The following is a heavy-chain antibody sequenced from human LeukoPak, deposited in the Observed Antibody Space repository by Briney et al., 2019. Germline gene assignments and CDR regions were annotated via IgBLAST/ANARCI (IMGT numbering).Heavy chain of an antibody. CDR2: IYYSGST. J-gene: IGHJ4*02. CDR3: ASLAVAGLSEGY. CDR1: GGSISSDSYY. V-gene: IGHV4-39*01. D-gene: IGHD6-19*01. Sequence: TSETLSLTCTVPGGSISSDSYYWAWIRQPPGKGLEWIASIYYSGSTYYNPSLKSRVTISVDTSRNQFSLKLSSVTAADTAVYYCASLAVAGLSEGYWGQGTLVTVSS.